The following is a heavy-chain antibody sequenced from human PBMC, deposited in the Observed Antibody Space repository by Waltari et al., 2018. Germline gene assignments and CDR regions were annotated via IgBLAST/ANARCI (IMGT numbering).Heavy chain of an antibody. Sequence: QVQLQESGSGLVKPSQTLSLTCTVSGGSISSRDYSWSWIRQPPGKDLEWIGYIHHIGSAYYSPSLKSRATISLDRSKNQFSLRLNSVTATDTAVYYCAREFRQTSGDYGWFDPWGQGILVTVSS. V-gene: IGHV4-30-2*01. CDR3: AREFRQTSGDYGWFDP. J-gene: IGHJ5*02. CDR2: IHHIGSA. D-gene: IGHD4-17*01. CDR1: GGSISSRDYS.